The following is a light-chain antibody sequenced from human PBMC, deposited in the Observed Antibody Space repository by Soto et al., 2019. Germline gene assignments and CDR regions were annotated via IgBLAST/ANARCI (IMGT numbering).Light chain of an antibody. CDR2: DTS. CDR1: QSVNSY. V-gene: IGKV3-11*01. J-gene: IGKJ2*01. Sequence: EIVLTQSPATLSLSPGERATLSCRASQSVNSYLAWYQQNCGKAPRLLIYDTSNRDTGIPYRISGSRSGTDFTLFISSLEPEDFAVYYCQQRSSWPTFGQGTRLEIK. CDR3: QQRSSWPT.